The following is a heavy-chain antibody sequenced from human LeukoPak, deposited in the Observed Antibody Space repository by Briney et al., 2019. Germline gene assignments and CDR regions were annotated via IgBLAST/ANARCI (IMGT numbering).Heavy chain of an antibody. Sequence: GASVKVSCKASGYTFTGYYMHWVRQAPGQGLEWMGWVNPNSGGTNYAQKFQGRVTMTRDTSISTAYMELTRLRSDDTAVYYCARDNGDYWFDYWGQGTLVTVSS. CDR2: VNPNSGGT. CDR1: GYTFTGYY. J-gene: IGHJ4*02. D-gene: IGHD4-17*01. CDR3: ARDNGDYWFDY. V-gene: IGHV1-2*02.